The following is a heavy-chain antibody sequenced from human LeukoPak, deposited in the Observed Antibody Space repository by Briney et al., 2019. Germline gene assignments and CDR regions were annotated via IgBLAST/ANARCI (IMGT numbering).Heavy chain of an antibody. J-gene: IGHJ4*02. CDR1: GFTFSSYN. CDR2: ISWNSGSI. Sequence: GGSLRLSCAASGFTFSSYNMNWVRQAPGKGLGWVSGISWNSGSIGYADSVKGRFTISRDNAKNSLYLQMNSLRAEDTALYYCAKAAELSYFDYWGQGTLVTVSS. D-gene: IGHD3-16*02. CDR3: AKAAELSYFDY. V-gene: IGHV3-9*01.